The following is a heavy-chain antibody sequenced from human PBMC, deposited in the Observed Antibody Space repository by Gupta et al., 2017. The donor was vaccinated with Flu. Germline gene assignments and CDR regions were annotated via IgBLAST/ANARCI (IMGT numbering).Heavy chain of an antibody. J-gene: IGHJ4*02. Sequence: EVQLVESGGGLVQPGGSLRLSCAASALTVIENYMTWVRQAPGKGLEWVSVIHNSGKTYYADSVKGRFTISIDSSTNCLYLQMSSLRPEDTAVYYCTREVAPAYFDHWGLGTQVTVSS. CDR3: TREVAPAYFDH. CDR2: IHNSGKT. V-gene: IGHV3-66*02. CDR1: ALTVIENY.